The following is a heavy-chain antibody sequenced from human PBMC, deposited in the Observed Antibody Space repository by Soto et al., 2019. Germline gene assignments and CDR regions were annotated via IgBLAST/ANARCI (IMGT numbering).Heavy chain of an antibody. D-gene: IGHD3-22*01. Sequence: PAETLSLTCTVSGCSISSSSYYWGWSRQPPGKGLEWTGSIYYSGSTYYNTSLKSLVTISVDTDKNQFSLKLSPVTAADTAVYFCARYSYDSQAPLMDVWGQGTTVTVSS. CDR1: GCSISSSSYY. CDR3: ARYSYDSQAPLMDV. V-gene: IGHV4-39*01. CDR2: IYYSGST. J-gene: IGHJ6*02.